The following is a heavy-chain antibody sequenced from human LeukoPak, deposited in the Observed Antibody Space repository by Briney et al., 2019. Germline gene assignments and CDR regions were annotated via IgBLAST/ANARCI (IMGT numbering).Heavy chain of an antibody. V-gene: IGHV4-34*01. CDR1: GGSFSGYF. CDR2: ISHSGST. CDR3: ARSAHAFDI. Sequence: SETLSLTCAVYGGSFSGYFWSWIRQSPGMELEWIGEISHSGSTNYNPSLKGRVTISVDTSTNQFSLNLSSVTAADTAVYYCARSAHAFDICGQGTMVTVSS. J-gene: IGHJ3*02.